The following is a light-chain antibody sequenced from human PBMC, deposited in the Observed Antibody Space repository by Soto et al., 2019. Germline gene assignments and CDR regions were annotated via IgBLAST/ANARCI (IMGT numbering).Light chain of an antibody. CDR1: QTVGSN. Sequence: EIVMTQSPAALSVSPGERATLSCRASQTVGSNLAWYRQKPGQTPRLLIYDVSTRATGVPARFSGSGSGTEFPLTISSLQSEDFAVYYCQQYNTGPQTFAQGTKV. CDR3: QQYNTGPQT. J-gene: IGKJ1*01. CDR2: DVS. V-gene: IGKV3-15*01.